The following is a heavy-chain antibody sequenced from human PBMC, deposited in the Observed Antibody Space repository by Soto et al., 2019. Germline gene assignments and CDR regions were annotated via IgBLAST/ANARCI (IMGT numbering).Heavy chain of an antibody. D-gene: IGHD7-27*01. V-gene: IGHV4-38-2*02. J-gene: IGHJ6*02. Sequence: SETLSLTCAVSGYSISSGYYWGCIRQPPGKGLEWIVSIYHSGSTYYNPSLKSRVTISVDTSKNQFSPKLSSVTAADTAVYYCARDMSTGGMDVWGQGTKVTVSS. CDR2: IYHSGST. CDR3: ARDMSTGGMDV. CDR1: GYSISSGYY.